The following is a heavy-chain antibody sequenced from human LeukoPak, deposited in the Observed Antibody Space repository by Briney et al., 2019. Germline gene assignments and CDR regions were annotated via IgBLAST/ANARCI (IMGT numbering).Heavy chain of an antibody. D-gene: IGHD1-26*01. CDR2: MWYDGSRE. Sequence: GGPLRLSCAASGFILSTHGMHWVRQAPGKGLEWVAGMWYDGSREDYADSVKGRFTISRDMSKNTLNLQMNSLRVEDTAMFYCARDLSFGSLDFRGQGTLVTVSP. V-gene: IGHV3-33*01. J-gene: IGHJ4*02. CDR3: ARDLSFGSLDF. CDR1: GFILSTHG.